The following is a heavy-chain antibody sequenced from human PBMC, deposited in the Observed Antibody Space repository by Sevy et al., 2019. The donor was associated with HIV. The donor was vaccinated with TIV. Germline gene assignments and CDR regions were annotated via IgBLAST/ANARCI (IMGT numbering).Heavy chain of an antibody. J-gene: IGHJ4*02. V-gene: IGHV3-23*01. CDR1: GFTFSSYA. Sequence: GGSLRLSCTASGFTFSSYAMSWVRQAPGEGLEWVSAISNSGRSTYYADSVKGRFTISRDNSKNTLYLQMNSLRAEDTAVYYCAKAGARITMVRGVPFDYWGQGTLVTVSS. D-gene: IGHD3-10*01. CDR3: AKAGARITMVRGVPFDY. CDR2: ISNSGRST.